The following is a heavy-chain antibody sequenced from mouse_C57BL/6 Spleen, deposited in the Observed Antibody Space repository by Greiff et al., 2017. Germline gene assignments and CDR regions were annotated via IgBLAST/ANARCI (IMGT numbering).Heavy chain of an antibody. CDR3: ARGGYGSLYAMDY. D-gene: IGHD1-1*01. CDR2: INYDGSST. CDR1: GFTFSDYY. V-gene: IGHV5-16*01. J-gene: IGHJ4*01. Sequence: EVHLVESEGGLVQPGSSMKLSCTASGFTFSDYYMAWVRQVPERGLEWVANINYDGSSTYYLDSLKSRFIISRGNAKNILYLQMSSLKSGDTATYYCARGGYGSLYAMDYWGQGTSVTVSS.